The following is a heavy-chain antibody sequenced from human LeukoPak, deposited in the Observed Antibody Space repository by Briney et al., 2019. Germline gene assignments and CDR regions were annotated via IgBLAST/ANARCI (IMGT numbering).Heavy chain of an antibody. D-gene: IGHD3-10*01. CDR3: AKGLHLWFGELWVFDY. CDR2: ISNDERNK. CDR1: GFTFTNFA. V-gene: IGHV3-30*04. Sequence: QPGGSLRLSCAASGFTFTNFAMHWVRQAPGKGLEWVAVISNDERNKYYADSVKGRFTISRDNSKNTLYLQMNSLRAEDTAVYYCAKGLHLWFGELWVFDYWGQGTLVTVSS. J-gene: IGHJ4*02.